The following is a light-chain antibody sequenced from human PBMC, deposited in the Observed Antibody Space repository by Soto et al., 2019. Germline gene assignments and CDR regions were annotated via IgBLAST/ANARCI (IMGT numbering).Light chain of an antibody. J-gene: IGLJ2*01. Sequence: QSVLTEPASGSGSAGQPITINCTGTSSDVGSYNLVSWYQQHPGKAPKLMIYEGSKRPSGVSNRFSGSKSGNTASLTISGLQAEDEADYSCCSYAGSSTFVFGGGTKVTVL. CDR2: EGS. V-gene: IGLV2-23*03. CDR1: SSDVGSYNL. CDR3: CSYAGSSTFV.